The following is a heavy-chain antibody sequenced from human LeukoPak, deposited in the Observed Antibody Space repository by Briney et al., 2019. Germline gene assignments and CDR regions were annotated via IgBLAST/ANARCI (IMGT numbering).Heavy chain of an antibody. V-gene: IGHV3-66*04. CDR1: SFTVSSSY. J-gene: IGHJ4*02. CDR2: IYSGGST. CDR3: ARLPSGDY. D-gene: IGHD3-10*01. Sequence: GGSLRLSCAASSFTVSSSYMTWVRQAPRKGLEWVSIIYSGGSTYYADSVKGRFTISRGISKNTLYLQMNSLRAEDTAVYYCARLPSGDYWGQGTLVTVSS.